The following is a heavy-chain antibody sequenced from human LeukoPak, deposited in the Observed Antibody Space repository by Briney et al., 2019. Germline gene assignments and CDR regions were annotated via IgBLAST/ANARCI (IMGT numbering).Heavy chain of an antibody. Sequence: GGSLRLSCAASGFTVSSNYMSWVRQAPGKGLEWVSVIYSGGSTYYADSVKGRFTISRDNSKNTLYPQMNSLRAEDTAVYYCARDMSHTGGAFDIWGQGTMVTVSS. CDR3: ARDMSHTGGAFDI. V-gene: IGHV3-66*02. J-gene: IGHJ3*02. CDR2: IYSGGST. D-gene: IGHD1-14*01. CDR1: GFTVSSNY.